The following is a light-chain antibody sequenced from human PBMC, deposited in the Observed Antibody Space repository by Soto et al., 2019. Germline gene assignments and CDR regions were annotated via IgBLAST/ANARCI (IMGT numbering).Light chain of an antibody. CDR2: GAS. CDR3: QQYGSLSWT. V-gene: IGKV3-20*01. J-gene: IGKJ1*01. Sequence: DIVLTRSPATLSVSPGERATLSCRASHSVSSDLAWYQQKPGQAPRLLIYGASTRATGVPDRFSGSGSGTDFTLTISRLEPEDFAVYHCQQYGSLSWTFGQGTKVDIK. CDR1: HSVSSD.